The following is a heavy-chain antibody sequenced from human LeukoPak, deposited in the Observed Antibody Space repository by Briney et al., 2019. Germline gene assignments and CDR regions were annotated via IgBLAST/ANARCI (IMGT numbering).Heavy chain of an antibody. V-gene: IGHV3-7*01. Sequence: PSETLSLTCTVSGGSISSGGYYWSWVRQAPGKGLEWVANIKQDGSEKYYVDSVKGRFTISRDNAKNSLYLQMNSLRAEDTAVYHCARESHYDFWSGYMGAAFDIWGQGTMVTVSS. D-gene: IGHD3-3*01. CDR1: GGSISSGGYY. J-gene: IGHJ3*02. CDR2: IKQDGSEK. CDR3: ARESHYDFWSGYMGAAFDI.